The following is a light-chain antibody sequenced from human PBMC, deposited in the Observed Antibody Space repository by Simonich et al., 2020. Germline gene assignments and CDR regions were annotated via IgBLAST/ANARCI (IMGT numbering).Light chain of an antibody. CDR3: QQRSNWPIT. Sequence: EIVLTQSPATLSLSPGERAPLTCRASQSVSSYLAWYQQKPGQPPRLLIYDASNRATGIPARFSGSGAGTDFTLTISSLEPEDFAVYYCQQRSNWPITFGQGTRLEIK. V-gene: IGKV3-11*01. J-gene: IGKJ5*01. CDR2: DAS. CDR1: QSVSSY.